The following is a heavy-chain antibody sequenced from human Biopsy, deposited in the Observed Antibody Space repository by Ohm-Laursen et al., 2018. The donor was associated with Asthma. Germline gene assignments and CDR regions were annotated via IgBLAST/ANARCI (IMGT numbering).Heavy chain of an antibody. CDR2: ISWNSGTI. CDR1: GFSFDDYA. J-gene: IGHJ6*02. Sequence: SLRLSCSASGFSFDDYAMFWVRQAPGKGLEWFSGISWNSGTIGYADSVKGRFTISRDNAKNSLYLQMNSLGPEDTAVYYCARDMGAGPNQPPSGSGSSHLYGMDVWGQGTTVTVSS. V-gene: IGHV3-9*01. D-gene: IGHD3-10*01. CDR3: ARDMGAGPNQPPSGSGSSHLYGMDV.